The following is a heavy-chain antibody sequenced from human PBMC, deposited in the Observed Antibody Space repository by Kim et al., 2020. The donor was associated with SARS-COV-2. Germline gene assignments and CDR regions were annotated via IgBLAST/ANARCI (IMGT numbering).Heavy chain of an antibody. CDR3: ARPSSTSCPCYYMDV. V-gene: IGHV3-15*05. CDR1: GFTFSDAY. D-gene: IGHD2-2*01. Sequence: GGSLRLSCAASGFTFSDAYMHWVRQAPGKGLEWVGRIKNKADGGTADYAAPVKGRFTISRDESKNTLYLQMNSLRAEDTAVYYCARPSSTSCPCYYMDVWGKGTTVTVSS. J-gene: IGHJ6*03. CDR2: IKNKADGGTA.